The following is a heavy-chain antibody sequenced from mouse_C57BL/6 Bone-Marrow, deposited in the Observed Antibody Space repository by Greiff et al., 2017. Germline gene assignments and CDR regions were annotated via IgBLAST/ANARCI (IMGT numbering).Heavy chain of an antibody. J-gene: IGHJ2*01. CDR2: INPNNGGT. D-gene: IGHD2-4*01. CDR3: AGRLRRGYFDY. Sequence: EVKLQESGPELVKPGASVKMSCKASGYTFTDYNMHWVKQSHGKSLEWIGYINPNNGGTSYNQKFKGKATLTVNKSSSTAYMELRSLTSEDSAVYYCAGRLRRGYFDYWGQGTTLTVSS. V-gene: IGHV1-22*01. CDR1: GYTFTDYN.